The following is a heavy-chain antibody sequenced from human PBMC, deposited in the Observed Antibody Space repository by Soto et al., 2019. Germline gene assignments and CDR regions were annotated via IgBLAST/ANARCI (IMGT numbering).Heavy chain of an antibody. CDR3: ARGDYQYSIDY. J-gene: IGHJ4*02. V-gene: IGHV4-30-2*01. Sequence: VSGDSMTSGDYSWSWIRQPPGKGLEWLGYIYRTGNTHYSPSLKSRVSISQDRSKNQFSLELTSVTAADTAVYYCARGDYQYSIDYWGQGTLVTVS. D-gene: IGHD2-2*01. CDR2: IYRTGNT. CDR1: GDSMTSGDYS.